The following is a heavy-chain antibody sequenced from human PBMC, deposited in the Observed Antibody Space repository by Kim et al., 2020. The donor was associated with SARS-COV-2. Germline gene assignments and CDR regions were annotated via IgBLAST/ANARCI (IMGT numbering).Heavy chain of an antibody. J-gene: IGHJ5*02. CDR3: ARGTYSYGYANWFDP. D-gene: IGHD5-18*01. Sequence: PSLKSRVTISVDTSKNQFSLKLSSVTAADTAVYYCARGTYSYGYANWFDPWGQGTLVTVSS. V-gene: IGHV4-34*01.